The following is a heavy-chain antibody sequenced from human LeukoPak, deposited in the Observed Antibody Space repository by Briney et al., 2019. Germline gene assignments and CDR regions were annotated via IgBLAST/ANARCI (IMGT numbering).Heavy chain of an antibody. V-gene: IGHV3-21*04. J-gene: IGHJ5*02. CDR1: GFTFSSYS. D-gene: IGHD3-22*01. CDR3: ARDLCYDSSGYINWFDP. Sequence: GGSLRLSCAASGFTFSSYSMNWVRQAPGKGLEWVSSISSSSSYIYYADSVKGRFTISRDNAKNSLYLQMNSLRAEDTAVYYCARDLCYDSSGYINWFDPWGQGTLVTVSS. CDR2: ISSSSSYI.